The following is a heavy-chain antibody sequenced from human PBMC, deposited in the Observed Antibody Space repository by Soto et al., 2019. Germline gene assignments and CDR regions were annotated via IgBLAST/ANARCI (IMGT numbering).Heavy chain of an antibody. J-gene: IGHJ6*02. D-gene: IGHD2-15*01. V-gene: IGHV5-10-1*01. CDR1: GYSFTSYW. CDR3: ARLFTYCSGGSCYTLEDYYGMDV. CDR2: IDPSDSYT. Sequence: GESLKISCKGSGYSFTSYWISCVRQMPGKGLEWMGRIDPSDSYTNYSPSFQGHVTISADKSISTAYLQWSSLKASDTAMYYCARLFTYCSGGSCYTLEDYYGMDVWGQGTTVTVSS.